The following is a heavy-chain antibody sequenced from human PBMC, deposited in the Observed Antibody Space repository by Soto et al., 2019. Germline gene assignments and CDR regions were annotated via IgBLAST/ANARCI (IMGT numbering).Heavy chain of an antibody. V-gene: IGHV3-30-3*01. CDR3: ARVGLSSSWYYYYGMDV. J-gene: IGHJ6*02. D-gene: IGHD6-13*01. CDR2: ISYDGSNK. CDR1: GFTFSSYA. Sequence: GGSLRLSCAASGFTFSSYAMHWVRQAPGKGLEWVAVISYDGSNKYYADSVKGRFTISRDNSKNTLYLQMNSLRAEDTAVYYCARVGLSSSWYYYYGMDVWGQGTTVTVSS.